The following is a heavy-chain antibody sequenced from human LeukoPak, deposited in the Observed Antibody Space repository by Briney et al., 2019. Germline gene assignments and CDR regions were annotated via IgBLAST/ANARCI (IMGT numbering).Heavy chain of an antibody. Sequence: SETLSLTCAVSGYSISSGYYWGWIRQPAGKGLEWIGRIYTSGSTNYNPSLKSRVTISVDTSKNQFSLKLSSVTAADTAVYYCARSPSYCSSTSCPSGAFDIWGQGTMVTVSS. CDR1: GYSISSGYY. CDR3: ARSPSYCSSTSCPSGAFDI. J-gene: IGHJ3*02. V-gene: IGHV4-38-2*01. D-gene: IGHD2-2*01. CDR2: IYTSGST.